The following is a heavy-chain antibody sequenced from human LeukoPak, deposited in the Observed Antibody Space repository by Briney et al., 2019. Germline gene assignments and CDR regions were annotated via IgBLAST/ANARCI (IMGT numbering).Heavy chain of an antibody. CDR3: AKRDTTYDFWSGTTDPLDY. CDR1: GFTFSSCA. CDR2: ISGGGGST. D-gene: IGHD3-3*01. J-gene: IGHJ4*02. V-gene: IGHV3-23*01. Sequence: SGGSLRLSCAASGFTFSSCAMSWVRQAPGKGLEWVSAISGGGGSTYYADSVKGRFTISRDNSKNTLYLQMNSLRAEDTAVYYCAKRDTTYDFWSGTTDPLDYWGQGTLVTVSS.